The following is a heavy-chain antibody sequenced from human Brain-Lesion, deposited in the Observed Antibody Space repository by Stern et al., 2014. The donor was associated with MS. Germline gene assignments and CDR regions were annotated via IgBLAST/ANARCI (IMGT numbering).Heavy chain of an antibody. Sequence: VQLVESGGGVVQPGRPLRLSCVASGFTFGSCAMHWVRPAPGTGLEWEAGVSYDGSNKYYADSVKGRFTISRDNSQNTLYMQMSSLRPEDTAVYYCAKDRQYLTYFFDHWGQGSLVTVSS. V-gene: IGHV3-30*18. CDR3: AKDRQYLTYFFDH. CDR1: GFTFGSCA. D-gene: IGHD2/OR15-2a*01. J-gene: IGHJ5*02. CDR2: VSYDGSNK.